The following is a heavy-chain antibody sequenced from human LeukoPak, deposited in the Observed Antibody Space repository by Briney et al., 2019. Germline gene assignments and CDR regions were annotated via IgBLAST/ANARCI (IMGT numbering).Heavy chain of an antibody. Sequence: GGSLRLSCAASGFTFSSYNMNWVRQAPGKGLEWVSYISSSSSTIYYADSVKGRFTISRDNAKNSLYLQMNSLRAEDTAVYPCARDQVAGTFDYWGQGTQVTVSS. D-gene: IGHD6-19*01. CDR3: ARDQVAGTFDY. V-gene: IGHV3-48*04. CDR2: ISSSSSTI. CDR1: GFTFSSYN. J-gene: IGHJ4*02.